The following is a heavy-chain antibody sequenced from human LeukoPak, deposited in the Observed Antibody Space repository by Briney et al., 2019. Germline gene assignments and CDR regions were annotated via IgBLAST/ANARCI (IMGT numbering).Heavy chain of an antibody. CDR1: GFPFSSYG. CDR2: LVYDARS. CDR3: ARDLSAAFDF. Sequence: GGSLRLSCAASGFPFSSYGMHWVRQAPGKGLEWVARLVYDARSDYANSVKGRFSISRDNSKNTLFLDMSNLRVEDTALYYCARDLSAAFDFWGQGVLVTVSS. J-gene: IGHJ4*02. V-gene: IGHV3-33*01. D-gene: IGHD6-19*01.